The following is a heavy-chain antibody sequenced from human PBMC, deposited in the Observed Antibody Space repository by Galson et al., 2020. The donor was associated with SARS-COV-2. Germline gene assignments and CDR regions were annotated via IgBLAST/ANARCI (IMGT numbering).Heavy chain of an antibody. CDR1: GFSFGDYA. D-gene: IGHD3-10*01. Sequence: GESLKISCTASGFSFGDYAVSWFRQAPGEGLDWVGFIKSMTYGATTQYAASVKGRFTISRDDSKSIAYLQMNSLKTEDTAVYYCTRFPGSVSFKGWFDPWGKGTLVTVSS. J-gene: IGHJ5*02. CDR2: IKSMTYGATT. V-gene: IGHV3-49*03. CDR3: TRFPGSVSFKGWFDP.